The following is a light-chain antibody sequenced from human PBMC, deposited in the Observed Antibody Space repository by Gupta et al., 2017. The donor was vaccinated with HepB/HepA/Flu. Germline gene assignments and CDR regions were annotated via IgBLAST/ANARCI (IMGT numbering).Light chain of an antibody. CDR1: ALPKQY. Sequence: SYELTQPPSVSVSPGQTARITCPGDALPKQYAYWYQQKPGQAPVLVIYKDSERPSGIPERFSGSSSGTTVTLTISGVQTEDGADYYFQSADSSGPHVVFGGGTKLTVL. J-gene: IGLJ2*01. CDR3: QSADSSGPHVV. V-gene: IGLV3-25*03. CDR2: KDS.